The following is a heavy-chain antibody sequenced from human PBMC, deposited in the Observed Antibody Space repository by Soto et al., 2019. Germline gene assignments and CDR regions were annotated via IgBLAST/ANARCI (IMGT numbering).Heavy chain of an antibody. D-gene: IGHD3-22*01. CDR1: GYTFTSYG. J-gene: IGHJ6*02. Sequence: ASVKVSCKASGYTFTSYGISWVRQAPGQGLEWMGWISAYSGNTNYAQKLQGRVTMTTDTSTSTAYMELRSLRSDDTAVYYCARDLGDSSGYYYIKVYRYYYYGMDVWGQGTTVTVSS. CDR3: ARDLGDSSGYYYIKVYRYYYYGMDV. V-gene: IGHV1-18*01. CDR2: ISAYSGNT.